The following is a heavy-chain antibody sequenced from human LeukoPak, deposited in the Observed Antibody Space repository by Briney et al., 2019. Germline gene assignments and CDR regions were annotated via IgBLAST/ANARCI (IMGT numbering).Heavy chain of an antibody. J-gene: IGHJ4*02. CDR2: IYHCGST. V-gene: IGHV4-34*01. D-gene: IGHD2-2*01. Sequence: WETLSLTCAVYGGSFSGYYWSWIRQSPGKGLEWIGEIYHCGSTNYNPFLKSRVTISVDTSKNQFSLKLSSVTAADTAVYYCARGKPRPYCSSTSCSLGDYWGQGTLVTVSS. CDR3: ARGKPRPYCSSTSCSLGDY. CDR1: GGSFSGYY.